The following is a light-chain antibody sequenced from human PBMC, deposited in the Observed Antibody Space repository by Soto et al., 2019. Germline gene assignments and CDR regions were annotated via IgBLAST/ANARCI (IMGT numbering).Light chain of an antibody. CDR1: SSDVGGYNY. CDR3: SSYAGSTNV. Sequence: QSALTQHPSASGSPGQSVAISCTGTSSDVGGYNYVSWYQQHPGKAPKLMIYEVNKRPSGVPDRFSGSKSGNTASLTVSGLHAEDEADYYCSSYAGSTNVFGSGTKGTVL. CDR2: EVN. J-gene: IGLJ1*01. V-gene: IGLV2-8*01.